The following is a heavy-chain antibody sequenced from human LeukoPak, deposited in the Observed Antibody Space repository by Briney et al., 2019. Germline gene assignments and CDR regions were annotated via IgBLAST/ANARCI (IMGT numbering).Heavy chain of an antibody. J-gene: IGHJ4*02. Sequence: GGSLRLSCTASGFSFSGHWMHWARQLPGKGLVGVSRISPTGSTTSYADSVKGRFTVSRDNAKNTLYLQVNNLRAEDTAVYYCARGPNSNWSGLDFWGQGTLLTVSS. CDR2: ISPTGSTT. CDR1: GFSFSGHW. CDR3: ARGPNSNWSGLDF. D-gene: IGHD6-6*01. V-gene: IGHV3-74*01.